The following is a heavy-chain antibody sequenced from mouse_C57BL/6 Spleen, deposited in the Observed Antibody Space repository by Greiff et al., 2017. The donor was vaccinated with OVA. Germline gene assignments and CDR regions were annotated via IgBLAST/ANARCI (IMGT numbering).Heavy chain of an antibody. J-gene: IGHJ2*01. Sequence: EVQLQQSGPELVKPGASVKISCKASGYTFTDYYMNWVKQSHGKSLEWIGDINPNNGGTSYNQKFKGKATLTVDKSSSTAYMELRSLTSEDSAVYYCARSGWLLYYFDYWGQGTTLTVSS. CDR2: INPNNGGT. V-gene: IGHV1-26*01. CDR3: ARSGWLLYYFDY. CDR1: GYTFTDYY. D-gene: IGHD2-3*01.